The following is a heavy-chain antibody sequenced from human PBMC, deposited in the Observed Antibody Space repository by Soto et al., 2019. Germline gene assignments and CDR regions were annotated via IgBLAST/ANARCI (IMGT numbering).Heavy chain of an antibody. V-gene: IGHV3-13*01. Sequence: PGGSLRLSCAASGFTFSSYDMHWVRQGTGKGLQWVSAINTAGDTYYPDSVKGRLTISRENAKNSLYLQMNSLRAGDTAVYYCARGLAAQGLLWYGMDVWGQGTTVTVYS. J-gene: IGHJ6*02. CDR3: ARGLAAQGLLWYGMDV. CDR1: GFTFSSYD. CDR2: INTAGDT. D-gene: IGHD6-6*01.